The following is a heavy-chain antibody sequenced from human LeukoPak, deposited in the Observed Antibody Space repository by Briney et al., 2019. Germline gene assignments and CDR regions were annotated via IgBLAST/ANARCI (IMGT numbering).Heavy chain of an antibody. CDR1: GFTFSNYW. J-gene: IGHJ6*03. V-gene: IGHV3-74*01. D-gene: IGHD6-6*01. CDR3: VRGAARAYYMDV. CDR2: VNFDGTTT. Sequence: GGSLRLPCAASGFTFSNYWLHWVRQAPGKGLVWVSRVNFDGTTTNYADSVKGRLTISRDNTKTTLYLQMNSLRAEDTAVYYCVRGAARAYYMDVWGKGTTVTVSS.